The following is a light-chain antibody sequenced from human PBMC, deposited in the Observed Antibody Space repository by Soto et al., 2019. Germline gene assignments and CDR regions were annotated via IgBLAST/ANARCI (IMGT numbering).Light chain of an antibody. J-gene: IGKJ1*01. CDR3: QQYGRT. CDR2: GAS. Sequence: ESVLTQSPGTLSLSPGERATLSCRASQSVGSYYLAWYQQKPGLAPRLLIYGASSRATGVPDRFTGRGSGTDFTLTISRVEPEDSAVYYCQQYGRTFGQGTKVDIK. V-gene: IGKV3-20*01. CDR1: QSVGSYY.